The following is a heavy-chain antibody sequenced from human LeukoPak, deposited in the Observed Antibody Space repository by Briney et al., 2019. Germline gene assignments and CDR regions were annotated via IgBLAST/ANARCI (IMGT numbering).Heavy chain of an antibody. Sequence: LTGGSLRLSCAASGFTFSSYSFNWVRQAPGKGLEWVSAISGSGDNIYYADSVKGRFTISRDSSKKTLYLQMNILRAEDTAVYYCAKSDCSYISCYVLDYWGQGTQVTVSS. J-gene: IGHJ4*02. V-gene: IGHV3-23*01. CDR1: GFTFSSYS. CDR2: ISGSGDNI. D-gene: IGHD2-2*01. CDR3: AKSDCSYISCYVLDY.